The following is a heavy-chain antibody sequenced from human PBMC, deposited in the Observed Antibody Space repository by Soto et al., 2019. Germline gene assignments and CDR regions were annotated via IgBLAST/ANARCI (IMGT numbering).Heavy chain of an antibody. CDR1: GGSISISSYY. J-gene: IGHJ4*02. CDR2: IYYSGST. CDR3: ARHYYDSSGYDGYFDY. Sequence: PSDTLSLTCTVSGGSISISSYYWGWILHPPGKGLEWIGSIYYSGSTYYNPSLKSRVTISVDTSKNQFSLKLSSVTAADTAVYYCARHYYDSSGYDGYFDYWGQGTLVTVSS. D-gene: IGHD3-22*01. V-gene: IGHV4-39*01.